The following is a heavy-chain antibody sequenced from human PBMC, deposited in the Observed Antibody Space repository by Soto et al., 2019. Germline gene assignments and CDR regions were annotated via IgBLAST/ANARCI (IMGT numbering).Heavy chain of an antibody. CDR3: ARDLGAEGYYILTGYYNPLKYYYYGMDV. Sequence: ASVKVSCKASGYTFTSYYMHWVRQAPGQGLEWMGIINPSGGSTSYAQKFQGRVTMTRDTSTSTVYMALSSLRSEDPGVYYCARDLGAEGYYILTGYYNPLKYYYYGMDVWGKGNTVTVSS. CDR2: INPSGGST. J-gene: IGHJ6*04. V-gene: IGHV1-46*01. D-gene: IGHD3-9*01. CDR1: GYTFTSYY.